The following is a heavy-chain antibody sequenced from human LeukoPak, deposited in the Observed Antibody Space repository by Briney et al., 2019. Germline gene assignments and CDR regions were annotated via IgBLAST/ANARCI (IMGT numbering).Heavy chain of an antibody. Sequence: GRSLRLSCAASGFTFSSYGMHWVRQAPGKGLEWVAVIPYDGSNKYYADSVKGRFTISRDNSRNTLYLQMNSLRAEDTAVYYCAKGRDFWSGYSYWGQGTLVTVSS. V-gene: IGHV3-30*18. CDR1: GFTFSSYG. CDR2: IPYDGSNK. J-gene: IGHJ4*02. D-gene: IGHD3-3*01. CDR3: AKGRDFWSGYSY.